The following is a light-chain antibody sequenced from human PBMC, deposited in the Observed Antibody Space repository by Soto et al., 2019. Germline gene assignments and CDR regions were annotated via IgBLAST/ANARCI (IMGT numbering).Light chain of an antibody. V-gene: IGLV4-60*02. Sequence: QSVLTQSSSASASLRSSVKLTCTLSSGHTTYIIAWHQQQPGKAPRYLMKLETSGSYNKGSGVPDRFSGSSSGADRYLTISNLQFEDEADYYCETWDINTHVVFGGRTKVTVL. CDR2: LETSGSY. CDR3: ETWDINTHVV. CDR1: SGHTTYI. J-gene: IGLJ2*01.